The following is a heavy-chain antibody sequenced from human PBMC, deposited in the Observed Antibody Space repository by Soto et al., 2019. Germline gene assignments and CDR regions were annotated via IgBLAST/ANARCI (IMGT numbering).Heavy chain of an antibody. D-gene: IGHD3-22*01. CDR1: GFTFSSYA. V-gene: IGHV3-30-3*01. Sequence: GGSLRLSCAASGFTFSSYAMHWVRQAPGKGLEWVAVISYDGSNKYYADSVKGRFTISRGNSKNTLYLQMNSLGAEDTAVYYCARDEATMIVVVHTSAGFDPWGQGTLVTVSS. J-gene: IGHJ5*02. CDR2: ISYDGSNK. CDR3: ARDEATMIVVVHTSAGFDP.